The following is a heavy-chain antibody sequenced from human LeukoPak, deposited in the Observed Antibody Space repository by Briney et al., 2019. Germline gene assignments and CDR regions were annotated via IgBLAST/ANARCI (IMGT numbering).Heavy chain of an antibody. CDR1: GYTFTGYY. CDR2: INPNSGGT. D-gene: IGHD6-19*01. Sequence: ASVKVSCKASGYTFTGYYVHWVRQAPGQGLVWMGWINPNSGGTNYAQKFQGRVTMTRDTSISTAYMELSRLRSDDTAVYYCAKVMGSGQWLVEREDFDIWGQGTMVTVSS. V-gene: IGHV1-2*02. CDR3: AKVMGSGQWLVEREDFDI. J-gene: IGHJ3*02.